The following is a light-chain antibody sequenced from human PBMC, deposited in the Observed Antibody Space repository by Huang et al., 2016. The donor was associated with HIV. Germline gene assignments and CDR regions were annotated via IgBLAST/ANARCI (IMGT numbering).Light chain of an antibody. CDR1: QSVLYSSNSKNY. V-gene: IGKV4-1*01. CDR2: WAS. Sequence: DIVMTQSPDSLTVSLGERATINCKSSQSVLYSSNSKNYLAWYQQKPGQSPKLLIYWASTRESGVPDRFSGSGSGTDFSLTISSLQAEDVAVYYCQQYYSTPRTFGQGTKVEIK. CDR3: QQYYSTPRT. J-gene: IGKJ1*01.